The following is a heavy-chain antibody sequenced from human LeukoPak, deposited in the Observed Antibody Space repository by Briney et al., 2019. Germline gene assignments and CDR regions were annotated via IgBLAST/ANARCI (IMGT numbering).Heavy chain of an antibody. CDR2: INHSGST. CDR3: ARDVEDMGYYYYGMDV. CDR1: GGSFSGYY. V-gene: IGHV4-34*01. Sequence: SETLSLTCAVYGGSFSGYYWSWIRQPPGKGLEWIGEINHSGSTNYNPSLKSRVTISVDTSKNQFSLKLSSVTPEDTAVYYCARDVEDMGYYYYGMDVWGQGTTVTVSS. J-gene: IGHJ6*02. D-gene: IGHD1-1*01.